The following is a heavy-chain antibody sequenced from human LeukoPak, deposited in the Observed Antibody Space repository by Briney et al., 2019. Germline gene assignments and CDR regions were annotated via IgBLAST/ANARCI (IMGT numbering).Heavy chain of an antibody. V-gene: IGHV1-2*02. Sequence: ASVKVSCKASGYTFTGYYMHWVRQAPGQGLEWMGWINPNSGGTNYAQKFQGRVTMTRDTSISTAYMELSRLRSDDTAVYYCTSDFGDYVNYYYGMDVWGQGTTVTVSS. D-gene: IGHD4-17*01. CDR2: INPNSGGT. CDR3: TSDFGDYVNYYYGMDV. CDR1: GYTFTGYY. J-gene: IGHJ6*02.